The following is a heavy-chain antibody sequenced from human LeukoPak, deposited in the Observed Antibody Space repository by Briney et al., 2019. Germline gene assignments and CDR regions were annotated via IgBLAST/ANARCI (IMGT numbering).Heavy chain of an antibody. Sequence: ASVTVSCKTSGFTFTSYGISWVRQAPGQGLEWMGWISAYNDNTNSAQYLQDRITMTTDRSTYTAYLELSSLRSDDTAVYYCARDLGQLAVAGVDYWGQGTLVTVSS. V-gene: IGHV1-18*01. CDR2: ISAYNDNT. D-gene: IGHD6-6*01. CDR1: GFTFTSYG. CDR3: ARDLGQLAVAGVDY. J-gene: IGHJ4*02.